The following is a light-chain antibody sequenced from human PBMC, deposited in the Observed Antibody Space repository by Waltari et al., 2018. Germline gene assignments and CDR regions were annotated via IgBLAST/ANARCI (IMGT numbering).Light chain of an antibody. V-gene: IGKV3-15*01. Sequence: EIVMTQSPATLSVSPGERATLPCRASQRGGSNLASYQQKPGQAPRLLIYGASTRATGIPARFSGSGSGTEFTLTISSLQSEDFAVYYCQQYNNWPPLTFGGGTKVEIK. CDR2: GAS. CDR1: QRGGSN. CDR3: QQYNNWPPLT. J-gene: IGKJ4*01.